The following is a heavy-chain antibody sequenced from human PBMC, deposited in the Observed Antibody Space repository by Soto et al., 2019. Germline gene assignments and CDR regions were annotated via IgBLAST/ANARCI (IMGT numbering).Heavy chain of an antibody. J-gene: IGHJ1*01. CDR2: INPNSGGT. V-gene: IGHV1-2*04. CDR3: ARGAGKKNEYFQH. CDR1: GYTFTGYY. D-gene: IGHD6-13*01. Sequence: ASVKVSCKASGYTFTGYYMHWLRQAPGQGLEWMGWINPNSGGTNYAQKFQGWVTMTRDTSISTAYMELSRLRSDDTAVYYCARGAGKKNEYFQHWGQGTLVTVSS.